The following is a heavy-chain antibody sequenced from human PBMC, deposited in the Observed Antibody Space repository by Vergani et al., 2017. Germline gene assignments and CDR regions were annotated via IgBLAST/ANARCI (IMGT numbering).Heavy chain of an antibody. CDR3: ARGATMVRGSRGVYPFDY. CDR1: GFTFSSYA. J-gene: IGHJ4*02. D-gene: IGHD3-10*01. Sequence: QVQLVESGGGVVQPGRSLRLSCAASGFTFSSYAMHWVRQAPGKGLEWVAVISYDGSNKYYADSVKGRFTISRDNSKNTLYLQMNSLRAEDTAVYYCARGATMVRGSRGVYPFDYWGQGTLVTVSS. CDR2: ISYDGSNK. V-gene: IGHV3-30*01.